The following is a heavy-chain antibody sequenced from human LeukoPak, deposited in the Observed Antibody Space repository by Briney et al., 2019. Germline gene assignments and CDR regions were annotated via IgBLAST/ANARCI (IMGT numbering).Heavy chain of an antibody. CDR3: ARGRVGYYDSSGPDAFDI. CDR1: GYTFTSYD. CDR2: MNPNSGNT. Sequence: ASVKVSCKASGYTFTSYDINWVRQATGQGLEWMGWMNPNSGNTGYAQKFQGRVTMTRNTSISTAYMELSSLRSEDTAVYYCARGRVGYYDSSGPDAFDIWGQGTMVTVSS. D-gene: IGHD3-22*01. V-gene: IGHV1-8*01. J-gene: IGHJ3*02.